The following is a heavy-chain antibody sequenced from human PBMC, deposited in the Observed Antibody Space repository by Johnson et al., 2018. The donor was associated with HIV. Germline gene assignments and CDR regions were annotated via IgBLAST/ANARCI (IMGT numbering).Heavy chain of an antibody. CDR1: GFTFSSYG. V-gene: IGHV3-33*06. D-gene: IGHD6-19*01. CDR3: AKDPKGSGWVWAFDI. J-gene: IGHJ3*02. Sequence: QVQLVESGGGVVQPERSLRLSCAASGFTFSSYGMHWVRQAPGKGLEWVAVIWYDGNNKYYADSVKGQFTISRDNSKNTLYLQMNSLRAEDTAVYYCAKDPKGSGWVWAFDIWGQGTMVTVSS. CDR2: IWYDGNNK.